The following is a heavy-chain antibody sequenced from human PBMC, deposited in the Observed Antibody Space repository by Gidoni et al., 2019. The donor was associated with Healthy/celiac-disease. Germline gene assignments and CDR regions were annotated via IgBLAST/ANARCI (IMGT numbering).Heavy chain of an antibody. Sequence: QLQLQESGPGLVKPSETLSLTCTGSGGSISSSSYYWGWIRQPPGKGLEWIGSIYYRGSTYYNPSLKSRVTIPVDTSKNQFSLKLSSVTAADTAVYYCASSSSPGDYWGQGTLVTVSS. J-gene: IGHJ4*02. V-gene: IGHV4-39*01. CDR3: ASSSSPGDY. CDR2: IYYRGST. CDR1: GGSISSSSYY. D-gene: IGHD6-6*01.